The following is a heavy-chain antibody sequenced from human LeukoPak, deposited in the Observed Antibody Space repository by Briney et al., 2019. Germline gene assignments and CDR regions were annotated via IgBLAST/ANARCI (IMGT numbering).Heavy chain of an antibody. CDR2: IYYSGST. V-gene: IGHV4-59*01. CDR3: ARGVLLATYYFDY. D-gene: IGHD3-10*01. J-gene: IGHJ4*02. CDR1: GGSISGYY. Sequence: SGTLSLTCTVSGGSISGYYWSRIRQPPGKGLEWIGYIYYSGSTKCNPSLKSRVTISVDTSKNQFSLKLSSVTAADTAVYYCARGVLLATYYFDYWGQGTLVTVSS.